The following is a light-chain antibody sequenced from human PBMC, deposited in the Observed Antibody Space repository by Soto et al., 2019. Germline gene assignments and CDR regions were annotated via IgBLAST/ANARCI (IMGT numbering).Light chain of an antibody. CDR1: SSDVGGYNY. CDR2: DVS. J-gene: IGLJ2*01. Sequence: QSVLTQPASVSGSPEQSITISCTGTSSDVGGYNYVSWYQQHPGKAPKLMIYDVSNRPSGVSNRFSGSKSGNTASLTISGLQAEDEADYYCSSYTSSINVVFGGGTKLTVL. CDR3: SSYTSSINVV. V-gene: IGLV2-14*01.